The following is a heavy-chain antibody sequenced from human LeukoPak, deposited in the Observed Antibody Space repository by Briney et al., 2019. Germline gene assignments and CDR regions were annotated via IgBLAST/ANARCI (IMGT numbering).Heavy chain of an antibody. CDR3: AKGVVVAPDVTPFDY. J-gene: IGHJ4*02. CDR2: IYSGGNT. D-gene: IGHD2-2*01. CDR1: GFTVSSNS. Sequence: GGSLRLSCTVSGFTVSSNSMSWVRQAPGKGLEWVSFIYSGGNTHSSDSVKGRFTISRDNSKNTLYLQMNSLRAEDTAVYYCAKGVVVAPDVTPFDYWGQGTLVTVSS. V-gene: IGHV3-53*01.